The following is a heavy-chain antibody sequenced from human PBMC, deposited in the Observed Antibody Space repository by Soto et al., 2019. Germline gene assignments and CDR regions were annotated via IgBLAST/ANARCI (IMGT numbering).Heavy chain of an antibody. V-gene: IGHV4-59*08. CDR2: IYYSGST. Sequence: QVQLQESGPGLVKPSETLSLTCTVSGGSISSYYWSWIRQPPGKGLEWIGYIYYSGSTNYNPSHKSRVTISVDTSKNQFSLKLSSVTAADTAVYYCARRYGRYFDYWGQGTLVTVSS. D-gene: IGHD4-17*01. J-gene: IGHJ4*02. CDR1: GGSISSYY. CDR3: ARRYGRYFDY.